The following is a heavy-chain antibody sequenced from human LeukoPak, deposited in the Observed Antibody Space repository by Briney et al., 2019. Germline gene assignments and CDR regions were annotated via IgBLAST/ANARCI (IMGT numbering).Heavy chain of an antibody. CDR3: ARDWWDSSGYYDY. CDR2: INDGGDTT. J-gene: IGHJ4*02. D-gene: IGHD3-22*01. Sequence: GGSLRLSCAASGFTVGLYSMNWVRQAPGKGLEWVSAINDGGDTTWYSDSVKGRFTISRDNAKNSLYLQMNSLRAEDTAVYYCARDWWDSSGYYDYWGQGTLVTVSS. CDR1: GFTVGLYS. V-gene: IGHV3-23*01.